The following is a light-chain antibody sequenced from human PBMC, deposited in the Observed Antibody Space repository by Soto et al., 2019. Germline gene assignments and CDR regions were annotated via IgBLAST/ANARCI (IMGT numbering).Light chain of an antibody. J-gene: IGKJ1*01. CDR1: QGISKW. Sequence: DIQMTQSPSTLSASIVDTVTITCSGSQGISKWLAWHQQKPXKAPKLXXYDASNLESGVPSRFRGSGSGTELTLTISGLQADDFATYDCQPYQSYSTWTFDQGTQVDIK. CDR3: QPYQSYSTWT. V-gene: IGKV1-5*01. CDR2: DAS.